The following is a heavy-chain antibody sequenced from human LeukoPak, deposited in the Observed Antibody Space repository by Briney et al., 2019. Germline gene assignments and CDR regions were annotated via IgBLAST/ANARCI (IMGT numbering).Heavy chain of an antibody. D-gene: IGHD5-18*01. Sequence: SETLSLTCTVSGYSISSGYYWGWIRQPPGKGLEWIGNIYHSGSTYYNPSLKSRVTISVDTSKNQFSLKLSSVTAADTAVYYCARGRGGGYSYGSYYYYYMDVWGKGTTVTVSS. CDR1: GYSISSGYY. CDR2: IYHSGST. V-gene: IGHV4-38-2*02. J-gene: IGHJ6*03. CDR3: ARGRGGGYSYGSYYYYYMDV.